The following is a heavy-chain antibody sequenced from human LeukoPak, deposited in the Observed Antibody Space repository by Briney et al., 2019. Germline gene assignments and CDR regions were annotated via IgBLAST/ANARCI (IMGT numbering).Heavy chain of an antibody. CDR3: ARFYSRALGMDV. D-gene: IGHD2-15*01. V-gene: IGHV3-13*05. Sequence: GGSLRLSCAASGFTFSSYDMHWVRQATGKGLEWVSAIGTAGDPYYPGSVKDRFTISRENAKNSLYLQMNSLRAGDTAVYYCARFYSRALGMDVWGQGTTVTVSS. CDR2: IGTAGDP. CDR1: GFTFSSYD. J-gene: IGHJ6*02.